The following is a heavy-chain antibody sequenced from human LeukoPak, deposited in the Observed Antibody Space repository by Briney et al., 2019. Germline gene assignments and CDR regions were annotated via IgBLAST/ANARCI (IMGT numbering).Heavy chain of an antibody. CDR1: GYTFTSYY. J-gene: IGHJ6*03. CDR2: INPNGGST. CDR3: AREEIVVVPAAIVSANYYYYYMDV. Sequence: ASVKVSCKASGYTFTSYYMHWVRQAPGQGLEWMGIINPNGGSTSYAQKFQGRVTMTRDMSTSTVYMELSSLRSEDTAVYYCAREEIVVVPAAIVSANYYYYYMDVWGKGTTVTVSS. V-gene: IGHV1-46*01. D-gene: IGHD2-2*01.